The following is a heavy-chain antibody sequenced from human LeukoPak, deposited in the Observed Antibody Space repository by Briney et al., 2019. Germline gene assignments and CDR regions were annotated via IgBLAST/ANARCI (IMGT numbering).Heavy chain of an antibody. D-gene: IGHD1-1*01. J-gene: IGHJ4*02. CDR3: ATEIAGRYYFDY. CDR1: GYTLTELS. Sequence: ASVKVSCKVSGYTLTELSMHWVRQAPGKGLEWMGGFDPEDGETIYAQKFQGRVTMTEDTSTDTAYMELSSLRSEDTAVYYCATEIAGRYYFDYWGQGTLVTVSS. V-gene: IGHV1-24*01. CDR2: FDPEDGET.